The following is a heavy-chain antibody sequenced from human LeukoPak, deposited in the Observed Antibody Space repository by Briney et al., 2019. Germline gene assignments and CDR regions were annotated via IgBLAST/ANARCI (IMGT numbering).Heavy chain of an antibody. D-gene: IGHD4-17*01. V-gene: IGHV3-7*01. J-gene: IGHJ5*02. CDR2: IKQDGSDK. CDR3: ARSLNYGDYGWFDP. Sequence: GGSLRLSCAASGFTFSSYWMNWVRQAPGKGLEWVANIKQDGSDKYYVDSVKGRFTISRDNAKNSLYLQMNSLRAEDTAVYYCARSLNYGDYGWFDPWGQGTLVTVSS. CDR1: GFTFSSYW.